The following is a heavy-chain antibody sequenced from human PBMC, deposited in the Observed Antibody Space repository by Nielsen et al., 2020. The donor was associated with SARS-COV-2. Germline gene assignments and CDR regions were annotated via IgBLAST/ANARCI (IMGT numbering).Heavy chain of an antibody. J-gene: IGHJ6*03. CDR1: GYTFTSND. D-gene: IGHD1-1*01. V-gene: IGHV1-18*04. Sequence: ASVKVSCKASGYTFTSNDITWVRQAPGQGLEWMGRISPSNGNTKYAQRFQGRVTMTTDTSTSKAYMELRSLRSDDTAVYYCARPITNNYYYYYMDVWGKGTTVTVSS. CDR3: ARPITNNYYYYYMDV. CDR2: ISPSNGNT.